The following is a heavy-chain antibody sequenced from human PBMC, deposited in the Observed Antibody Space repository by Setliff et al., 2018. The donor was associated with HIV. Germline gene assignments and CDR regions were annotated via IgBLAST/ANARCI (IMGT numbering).Heavy chain of an antibody. Sequence: GESLKISCAASGFTFSGYSMHWVRQAPGKGLEWVSCISSSSSYIYYADSVKGRFTISRDNAKNSLYLQMNSLRAEDTAVYYCARARGSPTSYFDYWGQGTLVTVSS. CDR3: ARARGSPTSYFDY. J-gene: IGHJ4*02. CDR1: GFTFSGYS. D-gene: IGHD1-26*01. V-gene: IGHV3-21*01. CDR2: ISSSSSYI.